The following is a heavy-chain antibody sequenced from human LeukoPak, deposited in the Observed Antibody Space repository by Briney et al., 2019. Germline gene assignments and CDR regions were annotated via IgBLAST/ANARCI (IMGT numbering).Heavy chain of an antibody. CDR1: GFTFSSYS. D-gene: IGHD5-24*01. J-gene: IGHJ6*03. CDR3: ARDRSDGYNYYYYYMDV. V-gene: IGHV3-21*01. CDR2: ISSSSSYI. Sequence: GGSLRLSCAASGFTFSSYSMNWVRQAPGKGLEWVSSISSSSSYIYYADSVKGRFTISRDNAKNSLYLQMNSLRAEDTAVYYCARDRSDGYNYYYYYMDVWGQGTLVTVSS.